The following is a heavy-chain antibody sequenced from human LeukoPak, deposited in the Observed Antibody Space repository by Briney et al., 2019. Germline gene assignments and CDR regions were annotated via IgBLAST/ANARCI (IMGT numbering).Heavy chain of an antibody. CDR2: ISWNSGSI. V-gene: IGHV3-9*01. D-gene: IGHD6-13*01. CDR3: AKDGSGGSSWINNWFDP. CDR1: GFTFDDYA. J-gene: IGHJ5*02. Sequence: PGGSLRLSCAASGFTFDDYAMHWVRQAPGKGLERVSGISWNSGSIGYADSVKGRFTISRDNAKNSLYLQMNSLRTEDTALYYCAKDGSGGSSWINNWFDPWGQGTLVTVSS.